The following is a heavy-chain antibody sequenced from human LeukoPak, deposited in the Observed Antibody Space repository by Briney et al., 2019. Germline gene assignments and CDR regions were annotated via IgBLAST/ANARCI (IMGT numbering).Heavy chain of an antibody. J-gene: IGHJ4*02. V-gene: IGHV4-34*01. CDR3: VRATAGGSGRAFDY. CDR2: IHHSKGT. Sequence: PSETLSLTCAVYGESISDYYWTWSRHFPGNGLEWIGEIHHSKGTNYNPSLKSRLTMSVDRSKNQFSLKLSAVTAADTAIYYCVRATAGGSGRAFDYWGQGSLVPVSS. D-gene: IGHD3-10*01. CDR1: GESISDYY.